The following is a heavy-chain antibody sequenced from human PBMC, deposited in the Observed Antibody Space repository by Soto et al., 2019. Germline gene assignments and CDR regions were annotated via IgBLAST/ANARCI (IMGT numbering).Heavy chain of an antibody. CDR2: ISSDSGSI. CDR3: AKGGSSSWQPAN. V-gene: IGHV3-9*01. Sequence: SLSCAASGSFFDDYAMHWVRQVPGKGLEWVSTISSDSGSIGYADSVKGRFTISRDNAKNSLYLQMNTLRADDAASYYCAKGGSSSWQPANWGQGTLVTAST. CDR1: GSFFDDYA. J-gene: IGHJ4*02. D-gene: IGHD6-13*01.